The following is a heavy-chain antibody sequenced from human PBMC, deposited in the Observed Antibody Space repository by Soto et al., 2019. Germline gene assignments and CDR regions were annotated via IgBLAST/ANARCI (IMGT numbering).Heavy chain of an antibody. Sequence: ASQTQLLPCTVVGGHIRSRSYPWGWIRKPPGKGLEWIGSIYYSGSTYYNPSLKSRVTISVDTSKNQFSLKLSSVTAADTAVYYCARRPLAAAGTFYYYGMDAWGQGTTVTVS. CDR3: ARRPLAAAGTFYYYGMDA. D-gene: IGHD6-13*01. J-gene: IGHJ6*02. CDR2: IYYSGST. V-gene: IGHV4-39*01. CDR1: GGHIRSRSYP.